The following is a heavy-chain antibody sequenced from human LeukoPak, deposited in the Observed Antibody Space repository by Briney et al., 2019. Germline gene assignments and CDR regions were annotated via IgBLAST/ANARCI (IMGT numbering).Heavy chain of an antibody. Sequence: GGSLRLSCAASGFTVSGHYMSWVRQAPGKGLEWVSVIYSIGTTYYADSVKGRFTISRDNSKNTLSLQMNSLRTEDTAVYYCAREGRGGWPPLWGQGTLVTVSS. V-gene: IGHV3-66*03. CDR1: GFTVSGHY. CDR3: AREGRGGWPPL. J-gene: IGHJ4*02. D-gene: IGHD3-16*01. CDR2: IYSIGTT.